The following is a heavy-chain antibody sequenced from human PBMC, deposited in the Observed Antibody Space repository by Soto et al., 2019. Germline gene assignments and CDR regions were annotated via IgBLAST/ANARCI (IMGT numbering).Heavy chain of an antibody. J-gene: IGHJ5*01. D-gene: IGHD6-13*01. CDR3: ARDGIGAGGTLVWFAS. V-gene: IGHV1-69*13. CDR1: GGTFSSYA. Sequence: SVKVSCKASGGTFSSYAISWVRQAPGQGLEWMGGIIPIFGTANHAQKFQGRVTITADESTSTAYMELSSLRSEDTAVYYCARDGIGAGGTLVWFASRGQGTLVTVS. CDR2: IIPIFGTA.